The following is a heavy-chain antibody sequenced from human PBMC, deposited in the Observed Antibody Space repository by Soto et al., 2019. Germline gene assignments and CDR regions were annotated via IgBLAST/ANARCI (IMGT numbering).Heavy chain of an antibody. CDR1: GGSISSGGYY. CDR3: ARKSGWVAGVDGKVNTYDDFDI. D-gene: IGHD4-17*01. Sequence: QVQLQESGPGLVKPSQTLSLTCTVSGGSISSGGYYWSCIRQHPGKGLEWIGYIYYSGSTYYNPSLKGRDTIAVETSKNQFSMALSSVTAADTAVYYCARKSGWVAGVDGKVNTYDDFDIWGQGRMVTVGS. V-gene: IGHV4-31*03. CDR2: IYYSGST. J-gene: IGHJ3*02.